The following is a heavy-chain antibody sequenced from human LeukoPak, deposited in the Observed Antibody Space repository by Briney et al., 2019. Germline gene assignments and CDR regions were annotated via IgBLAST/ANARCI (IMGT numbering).Heavy chain of an antibody. CDR3: ARDAAVDPNLFDP. Sequence: ASETLSLTCTVSGGSMTNFYWSWIRQTPEKGLEWIGYIFYTGTTNYNPSLKARVTISVDTSKNQFSLKLSSVTAADTAIYYCARDAAVDPNLFDPWGQGTLVTVSS. J-gene: IGHJ5*02. V-gene: IGHV4-59*01. D-gene: IGHD2-15*01. CDR1: GGSMTNFY. CDR2: IFYTGTT.